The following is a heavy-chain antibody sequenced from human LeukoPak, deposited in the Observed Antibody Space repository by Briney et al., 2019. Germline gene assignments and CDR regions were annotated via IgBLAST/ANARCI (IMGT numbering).Heavy chain of an antibody. V-gene: IGHV4-34*01. D-gene: IGHD2-15*01. CDR3: ARGGWPFDY. J-gene: IGHJ4*02. CDR1: GGSFSGYY. CDR2: INHSGST. Sequence: PSETLSLTCAVYGGSFSGYYWSWIRQPPGKGLEWIAEINHSGSTNYNPSLKSRVTISVDTSKNQFSLQLSSVNAADTAVYYCARGGWPFDYWGQGTLVTVSS.